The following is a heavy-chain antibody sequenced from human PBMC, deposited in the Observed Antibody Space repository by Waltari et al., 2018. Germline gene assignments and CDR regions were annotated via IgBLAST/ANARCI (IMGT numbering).Heavy chain of an antibody. V-gene: IGHV4-34*01. D-gene: IGHD6-13*01. CDR2: INHSGST. J-gene: IGHJ6*02. Sequence: QVQLQQWGAGLLKPSETLSLTCAVYGGSFSGYYWSWIRQPPGKGVEWIGEINHSGSTNYNPSLKSRVTISVDTSKNQFSRKLSSVTAADTAVYYCARVRAAAGRGAYYYYYGMDVWGQGTTVTVSS. CDR3: ARVRAAAGRGAYYYYYGMDV. CDR1: GGSFSGYY.